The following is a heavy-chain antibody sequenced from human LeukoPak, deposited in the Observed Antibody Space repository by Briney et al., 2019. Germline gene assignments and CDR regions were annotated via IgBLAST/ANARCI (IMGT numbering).Heavy chain of an antibody. V-gene: IGHV3-74*01. D-gene: IGHD2-15*01. CDR1: GFTFSKYW. Sequence: PGGSLRLSCAASGFTFSKYWMLWVRQAPGKGLESVSRINTDGTVTTYADSVKGRFTVSRDNADNTMFLQMNSVRVEDTAVYYCARDRDCGDGGCYPHFDYWGQGVRVTVSS. CDR3: ARDRDCGDGGCYPHFDY. CDR2: INTDGTVT. J-gene: IGHJ4*02.